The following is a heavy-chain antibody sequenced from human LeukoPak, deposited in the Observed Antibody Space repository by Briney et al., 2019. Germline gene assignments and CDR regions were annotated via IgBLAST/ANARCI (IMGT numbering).Heavy chain of an antibody. Sequence: ASVKVSCTASGYTFSDYYMHWVRQAPGQGLEWMGWVNPNSGGTNYAQKFQGRFTMTRDTSINTAYVEVSGLRSDDTAVYYCSRGAPTIAMTGTGLDYWGQGTLVAASS. D-gene: IGHD6-19*01. CDR3: SRGAPTIAMTGTGLDY. V-gene: IGHV1-2*02. J-gene: IGHJ4*02. CDR1: GYTFSDYY. CDR2: VNPNSGGT.